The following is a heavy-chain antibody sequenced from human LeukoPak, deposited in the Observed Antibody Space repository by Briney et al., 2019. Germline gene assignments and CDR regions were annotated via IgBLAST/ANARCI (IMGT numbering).Heavy chain of an antibody. CDR3: ARGATILDV. CDR1: GYSIKSGYY. D-gene: IGHD5-12*01. CDR2: IYQSGNT. J-gene: IGHJ6*04. V-gene: IGHV4-38-2*02. Sequence: SETLSLTCTVSGYSIKSGYYWGWIRQPPGKGLEWIGSIYQSGNTYSNPSLKSRLTISVETSKNQFSLKLSSVTAADTAVYYCARGATILDVWGKGTTVTVSS.